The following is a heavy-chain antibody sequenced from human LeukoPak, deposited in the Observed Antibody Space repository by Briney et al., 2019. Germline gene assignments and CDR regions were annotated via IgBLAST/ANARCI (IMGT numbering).Heavy chain of an antibody. Sequence: ASVNVSCKVSGYTLTELSMHWARQAPRKGLEWIGGFDPEDGETIYAQKFQGRVTMTEDTSTDTAYMELSSLRSEDTAVYYCATMWGLLVNNAFDIWGQGTMVTVSS. CDR1: GYTLTELS. J-gene: IGHJ3*02. D-gene: IGHD1-26*01. V-gene: IGHV1-24*01. CDR3: ATMWGLLVNNAFDI. CDR2: FDPEDGET.